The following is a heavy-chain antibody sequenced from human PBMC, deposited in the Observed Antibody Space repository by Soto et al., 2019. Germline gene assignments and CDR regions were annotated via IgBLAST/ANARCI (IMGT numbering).Heavy chain of an antibody. CDR1: GFPFSNYA. CDR3: AKIESRFFYDSTGYYPFDY. D-gene: IGHD3-22*01. Sequence: GGSLRLSCVASGFPFSNYAMTWVRQAPGKGLEWVSALRGSGVSTYYADSVMGRFTISRDNSKNTVYLQMNSLRAEDTAVYYCAKIESRFFYDSTGYYPFDYWGQGTLVTVSS. CDR2: LRGSGVST. V-gene: IGHV3-23*01. J-gene: IGHJ4*02.